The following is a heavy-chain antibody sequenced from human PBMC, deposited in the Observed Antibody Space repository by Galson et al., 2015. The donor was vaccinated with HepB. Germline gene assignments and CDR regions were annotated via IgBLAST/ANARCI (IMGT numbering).Heavy chain of an antibody. CDR2: IRYDGSNK. D-gene: IGHD3-10*01. CDR1: GFTFSNYG. CDR3: AKDPLPYGSGSYYNPPFDY. J-gene: IGHJ4*02. V-gene: IGHV3-30*02. Sequence: SLRLSCAASGFTFSNYGMNWVRQAPGKGLEWVAFIRYDGSNKYYADSVKGRFTISRDNSKNTLYLQMNSLRAEDTAVYYCAKDPLPYGSGSYYNPPFDYWGQGTLVTVSS.